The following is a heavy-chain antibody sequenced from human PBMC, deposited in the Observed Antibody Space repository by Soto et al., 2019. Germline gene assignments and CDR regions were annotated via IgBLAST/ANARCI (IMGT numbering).Heavy chain of an antibody. CDR2: ISSSSSTI. J-gene: IGHJ2*01. D-gene: IGHD7-27*01. CDR3: ASNWATRNYWYFDL. V-gene: IGHV3-48*02. CDR1: GFTFSRYS. Sequence: GGSLRLSCAASGFTFSRYSMNWVRQAPGKGLEWVSYISSSSSTIYYADSVKGRFTISRDNAKNSLYLQMNSLRDEDTAAYYCASNWATRNYWYFDLWGRGTLVTVSS.